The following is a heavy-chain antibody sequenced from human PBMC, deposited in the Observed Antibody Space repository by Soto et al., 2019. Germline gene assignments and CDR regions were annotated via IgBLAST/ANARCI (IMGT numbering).Heavy chain of an antibody. D-gene: IGHD2-15*01. CDR3: VRDRGRRGLGYLDF. J-gene: IGHJ1*01. Sequence: GGSLRISCAASGFTFSSFWLDWVRQVPGKGLVWVSRISTIGTSTTYSDSVNDRFTISRDNAQNKLYVKMNRLIAGSVAVYDCVRDRGRRGLGYLDFWGQGT. V-gene: IGHV3-74*01. CDR1: GFTFSSFW. CDR2: ISTIGTST.